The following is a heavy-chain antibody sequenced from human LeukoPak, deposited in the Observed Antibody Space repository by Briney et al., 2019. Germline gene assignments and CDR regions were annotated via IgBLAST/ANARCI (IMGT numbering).Heavy chain of an antibody. D-gene: IGHD5-12*01. V-gene: IGHV3-30*02. CDR3: AKDLGYSGYDPLGL. J-gene: IGHJ4*02. Sequence: GGSLRLSCAASGFTFSSYGMHWVRQAPGKGLEWVAFIRYDGSNKCYADSVKGRFTISRDNSKNTLYLQMNSLRAEDTAVYYCAKDLGYSGYDPLGLWGQGTLVTVSS. CDR2: IRYDGSNK. CDR1: GFTFSSYG.